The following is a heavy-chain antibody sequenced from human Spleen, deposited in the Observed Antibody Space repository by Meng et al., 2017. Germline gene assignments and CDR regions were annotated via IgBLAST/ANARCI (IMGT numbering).Heavy chain of an antibody. CDR3: SGHVDY. V-gene: IGHV3-15*02. J-gene: IGHJ4*01. CDR1: GFTFSNAL. Sequence: VRLVESGVAFAKPGGSLRPSGAAHGFTFSNALMTWVRQASGKGLEWIGRMKSNVDGGTVDYAAAVKGRFFISRDDSENTFYLQMNSLKTEDTAVYYCSGHVDYWGHGTLVTVSS. CDR2: MKSNVDGGTV.